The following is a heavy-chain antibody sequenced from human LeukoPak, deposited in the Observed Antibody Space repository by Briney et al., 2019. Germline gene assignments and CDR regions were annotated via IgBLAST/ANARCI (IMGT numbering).Heavy chain of an antibody. J-gene: IGHJ5*02. CDR2: INPRSGGA. Sequence: ASVKVSCKASGYTFTGYYIHWVRQAPGQGLEWVGWINPRSGGANYAQKFQGRVTLTRDTSISTAYMELSSLRSDDTAVYYCAKIAVAGTSRVDWFDPWGQGTLVTVSS. D-gene: IGHD6-19*01. CDR1: GYTFTGYY. V-gene: IGHV1-2*02. CDR3: AKIAVAGTSRVDWFDP.